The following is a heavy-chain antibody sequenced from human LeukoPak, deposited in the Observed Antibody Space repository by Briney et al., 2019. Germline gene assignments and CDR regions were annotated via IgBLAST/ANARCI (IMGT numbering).Heavy chain of an antibody. CDR1: GYTFTSYD. V-gene: IGHV1-8*01. D-gene: IGHD3-10*01. CDR3: ARAITMVRGVIMAPFDY. J-gene: IGHJ4*02. Sequence: GASVKVSCKASGYTFTSYDINWVRQATGQGLEWMGWINPNSGNTGYAQKFQGRVTMTRNTSISTAYMELSSLRSEDTAVYYCARAITMVRGVIMAPFDYWGQGTLVTVSS. CDR2: INPNSGNT.